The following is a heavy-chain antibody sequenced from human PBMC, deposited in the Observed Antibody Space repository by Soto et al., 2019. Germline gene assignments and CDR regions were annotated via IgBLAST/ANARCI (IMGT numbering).Heavy chain of an antibody. CDR3: PANGATDFYYYGIEG. CDR2: IKTNIDGGRI. CDR1: GFTFSIDW. V-gene: IGHV3-15*01. Sequence: GSLRLSCEGSGFTFSIDWMNWVRQAPGKGLEWVGRIKTNIDGGRIDDAAPVKGRFTISRDDSKTTLYRQMNSLKSEDTGVYHCPANGATDFYYYGIEGRGRLSRVTV. D-gene: IGHD3-10*01. J-gene: IGHJ6*02.